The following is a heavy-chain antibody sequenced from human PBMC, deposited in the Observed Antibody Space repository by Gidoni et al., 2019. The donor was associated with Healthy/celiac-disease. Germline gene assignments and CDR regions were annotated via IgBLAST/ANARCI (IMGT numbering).Heavy chain of an antibody. CDR1: GGSISSGGYY. CDR3: ARGRAEMAVRGVINTRYNWFDP. Sequence: QVQLQESGPGLVKPSQTLSLTCTVSGGSISSGGYYWSWIRQHPGKGLEWIGYIYYSGSTYYNPSLKSRVTISVDTSKNQFSLKLSSVTAADTAVYYCARGRAEMAVRGVINTRYNWFDPWGQGTLVTVSS. CDR2: IYYSGST. J-gene: IGHJ5*02. D-gene: IGHD3-10*01. V-gene: IGHV4-31*03.